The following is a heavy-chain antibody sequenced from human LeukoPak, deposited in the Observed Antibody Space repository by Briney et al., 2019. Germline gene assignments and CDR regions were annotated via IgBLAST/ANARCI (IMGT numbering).Heavy chain of an antibody. J-gene: IGHJ6*02. D-gene: IGHD3-10*01. V-gene: IGHV3-23*01. Sequence: GGSLRLSCAASGFTFSSYALSWVRQAPGKGLEWVSAISGSGYSTYHTDSVKGRFTISRDNSKNTLYLQMNSLRAEDSAVYYCAKGRGVSIYEYYGMDVWGQGTTVTVSS. CDR3: AKGRGVSIYEYYGMDV. CDR1: GFTFSSYA. CDR2: ISGSGYST.